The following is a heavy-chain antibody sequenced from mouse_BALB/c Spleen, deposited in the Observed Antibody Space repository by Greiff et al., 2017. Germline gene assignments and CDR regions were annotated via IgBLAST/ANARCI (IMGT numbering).Heavy chain of an antibody. CDR3: ARYEDGVSWFVY. V-gene: IGHV14-3*02. J-gene: IGHJ3*01. D-gene: IGHD1-1*02. Sequence: VQLQQSGAELVKPGASVKLSCTASGFNIKDTYMHWVKQRPEQGLEWIGRIDPANGNTKYDPKFQGKATITADTSSNTAYLQLSSLTSEDTAVYYCARYEDGVSWFVYWGAEGLVTVSA. CDR1: GFNIKDTY. CDR2: IDPANGNT.